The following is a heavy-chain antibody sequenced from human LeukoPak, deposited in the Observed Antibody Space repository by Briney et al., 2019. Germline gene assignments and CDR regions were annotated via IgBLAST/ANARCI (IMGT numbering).Heavy chain of an antibody. CDR2: ISGSGGST. Sequence: GGSLRLSCAASGFTFSNYDMSWVRQAPGKGLEWVSGISGSGGSTYHADSVKGRSTISRDNSKNTLYLQMNSLRAEDTAVYYCAKELDSSGYFDYWGQGTLVTVSS. V-gene: IGHV3-23*01. D-gene: IGHD3-22*01. CDR3: AKELDSSGYFDY. CDR1: GFTFSNYD. J-gene: IGHJ4*02.